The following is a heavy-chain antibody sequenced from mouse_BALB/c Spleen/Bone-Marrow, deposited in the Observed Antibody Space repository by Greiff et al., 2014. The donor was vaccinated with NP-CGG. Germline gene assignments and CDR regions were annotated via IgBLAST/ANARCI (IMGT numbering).Heavy chain of an antibody. J-gene: IGHJ4*01. CDR2: IWAGGST. CDR3: ARGSYYEGAMDY. D-gene: IGHD1-1*01. Sequence: QVQLQQSGPGLVAPSQSLSITCTVSGFSLTSYGVHWVRQPPGKVLEWLGVIWAGGSTNYNSALMSRLSISEDNSKSQVFLKMNSLQTDDTAMYYCARGSYYEGAMDYWGQGTSVTVSS. CDR1: GFSLTSYG. V-gene: IGHV2-9*02.